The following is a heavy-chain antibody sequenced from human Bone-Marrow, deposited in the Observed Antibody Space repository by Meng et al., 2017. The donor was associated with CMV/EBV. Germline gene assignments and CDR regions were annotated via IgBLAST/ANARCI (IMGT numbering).Heavy chain of an antibody. CDR2: IYYSGST. J-gene: IGHJ4*02. V-gene: IGHV4-59*01. D-gene: IGHD5-24*01. Sequence: SETLSLTCTVSGGSISSYYWSWIRQPPGKGLEWIGYIYYSGSTNYNPSLKSRVTISVDTSKNQFSLKLSSVTAADTAVYYCAREVRKRWLQLHYFDYWGQGTLVTVYS. CDR3: AREVRKRWLQLHYFDY. CDR1: GGSISSYY.